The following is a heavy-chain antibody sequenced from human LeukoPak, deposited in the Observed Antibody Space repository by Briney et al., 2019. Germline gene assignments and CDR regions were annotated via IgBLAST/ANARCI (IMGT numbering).Heavy chain of an antibody. J-gene: IGHJ4*02. D-gene: IGHD2-2*01. V-gene: IGHV3-23*01. CDR2: ISGSGGST. Sequence: GGSLRLSCAASGFTFSNAWMNWVRQAPGKGLEWVSAISGSGGSTYYADSVKGRFTISRDNSKNTLYLQMNSLRAEDTAVYYCAKDASAMLSYFDYWGQGTLVTVSS. CDR1: GFTFSNAW. CDR3: AKDASAMLSYFDY.